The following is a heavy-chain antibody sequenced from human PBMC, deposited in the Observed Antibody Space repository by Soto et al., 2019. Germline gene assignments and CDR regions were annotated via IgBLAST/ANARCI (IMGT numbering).Heavy chain of an antibody. CDR3: AKDLHWYGMDV. V-gene: IGHV3-23*01. Sequence: EVQLLESGGGLVQPGESLRLSCAASGFTFSDYFMNWVRQAPGKGLEWVSGINKDGGTTQNADFVRGRFTISRDNSRNTLYLQMNSVGAEDTALYSCAKDLHWYGMDVWGQGTTVTVS. D-gene: IGHD1-20*01. CDR2: INKDGGTT. J-gene: IGHJ6*02. CDR1: GFTFSDYF.